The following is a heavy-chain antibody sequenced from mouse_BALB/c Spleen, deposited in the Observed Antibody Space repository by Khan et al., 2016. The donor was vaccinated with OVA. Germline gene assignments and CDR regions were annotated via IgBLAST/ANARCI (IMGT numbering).Heavy chain of an antibody. CDR3: ARGGYGGFAY. CDR1: GYTFTSYD. Sequence: QVQLQQSGAELVKPGTSVKLSCKASGYTFTSYDINWVRQRPEQGLDWIGWIFPGDGSTKYNEKFKGKVTLTTDKSSSTAYMQLSRLTSEDSAVYFCARGGYGGFAYWGQRTLVTVSA. J-gene: IGHJ3*01. D-gene: IGHD2-14*01. CDR2: IFPGDGST. V-gene: IGHV1-85*01.